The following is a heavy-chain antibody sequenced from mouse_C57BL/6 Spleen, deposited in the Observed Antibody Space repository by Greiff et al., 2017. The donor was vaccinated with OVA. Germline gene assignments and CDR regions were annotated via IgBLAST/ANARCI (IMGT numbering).Heavy chain of an antibody. J-gene: IGHJ1*03. V-gene: IGHV1-82*01. CDR3: ARRWVYSKDWDFDV. Sequence: QVQLQQSGPELVKPGASVKISCKASGYAFSSSWMNWVKQRPGKGLEWIGRIYPGDGDTNYNGKFKGKATLTADKSSSPAYMQLSSLTSENSSVYYCARRWVYSKDWDFDVWGTGTTVTVSS. D-gene: IGHD2-5*01. CDR2: IYPGDGDT. CDR1: GYAFSSSW.